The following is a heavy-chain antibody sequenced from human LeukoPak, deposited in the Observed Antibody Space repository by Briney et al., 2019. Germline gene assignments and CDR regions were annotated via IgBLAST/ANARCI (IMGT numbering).Heavy chain of an antibody. Sequence: ASVKVSCKASGYTFTSYAMHWVRQAPGQRLECMGWINAGNDNTKYSQKFQGRVTITRDTSASTAYMELSSLRSEDTAVYYCASRDGYNLGYFDYWGQGTLVTVSS. J-gene: IGHJ4*02. CDR3: ASRDGYNLGYFDY. CDR2: INAGNDNT. D-gene: IGHD5-24*01. V-gene: IGHV1-3*01. CDR1: GYTFTSYA.